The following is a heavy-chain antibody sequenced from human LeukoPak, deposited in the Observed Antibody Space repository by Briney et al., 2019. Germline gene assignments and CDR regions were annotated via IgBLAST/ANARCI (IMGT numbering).Heavy chain of an antibody. V-gene: IGHV3-23*01. CDR1: GFTFSSYA. D-gene: IGHD3-16*01. CDR3: AKVGRMVCVLLFGGLDY. J-gene: IGHJ4*02. Sequence: GGSLRLSCAASGFTFSSYAMSWVRQAPGKGLEWVSAISGSGDRTYYADSVKGRFTISRDNSKNTLYLQMNSLRAEDTAVYYCAKVGRMVCVLLFGGLDYWGQGTLVTVSS. CDR2: ISGSGDRT.